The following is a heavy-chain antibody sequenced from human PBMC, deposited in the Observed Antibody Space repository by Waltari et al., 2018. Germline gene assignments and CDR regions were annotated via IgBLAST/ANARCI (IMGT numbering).Heavy chain of an antibody. CDR2: FDPENGET. V-gene: IGHV1-24*01. J-gene: IGHJ4*02. CDR1: GYTLTELS. Sequence: QVQLVQSGAEVKKPGASVKVSCKVSGYTLTELSIHWVRQSPGKGLEWMGGFDPENGETIYEQKIQGRVTMTEDTSTDPAYMELSRLRSEDTAVYYCATDRILCRSTSCSGYWGQGTLVTVSS. CDR3: ATDRILCRSTSCSGY. D-gene: IGHD2-2*01.